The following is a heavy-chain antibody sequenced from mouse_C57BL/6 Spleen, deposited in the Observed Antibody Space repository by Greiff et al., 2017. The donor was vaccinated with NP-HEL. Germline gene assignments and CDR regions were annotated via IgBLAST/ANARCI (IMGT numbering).Heavy chain of an antibody. CDR2: ISDGGSYT. J-gene: IGHJ1*03. CDR3: ARAGDYSNYVPFDV. V-gene: IGHV5-4*03. D-gene: IGHD2-5*01. Sequence: EVMLVESGGGLVKPGGSLKLSCAASGFTFSSYAMSWVRQTPEKRLEWVATISDGGSYTYYPDNVKGRFTISRDNAKNNLYLQMSHLKSEDTAMYYCARAGDYSNYVPFDVWGTGTTVTVSS. CDR1: GFTFSSYA.